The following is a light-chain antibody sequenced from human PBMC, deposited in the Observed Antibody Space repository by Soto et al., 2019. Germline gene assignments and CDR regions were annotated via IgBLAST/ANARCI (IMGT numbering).Light chain of an antibody. CDR2: DVT. J-gene: IGLJ3*02. CDR3: SSHTSSSTLVL. V-gene: IGLV2-14*01. Sequence: QSALTQPASVSGSPGQSITISCTGTSSDVGAYNYVSWYQQYPGKAPKLMIYDVTNRPSGVSNRFSGSKSGNTASLTISGLQAEYEADYYCSSHTSSSTLVLFGGGTKLTVL. CDR1: SSDVGAYNY.